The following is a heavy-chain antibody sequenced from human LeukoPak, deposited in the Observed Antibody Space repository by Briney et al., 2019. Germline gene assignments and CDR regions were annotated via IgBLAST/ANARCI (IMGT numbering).Heavy chain of an antibody. D-gene: IGHD2-21*02. CDR3: ARDSCGGDCGTFDY. V-gene: IGHV1-18*01. CDR1: GYTFTSYG. J-gene: IGHJ4*02. Sequence: ASVKVSCKASGYTFTSYGISWVRQAPGQGLEWMGRISAYNGNTNYAQKLQGRVTMTTDTSTSTAYMELRSLRSDDTAVYYCARDSCGGDCGTFDYWGQGTLVTVSS. CDR2: ISAYNGNT.